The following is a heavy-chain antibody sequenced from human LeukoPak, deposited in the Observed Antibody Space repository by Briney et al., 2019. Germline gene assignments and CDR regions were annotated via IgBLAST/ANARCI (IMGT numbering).Heavy chain of an antibody. Sequence: SETLSLTCTVSGGSISSGGYYWSWIRQHPGKGLEWIGYIYCSGSTYYNPSLKSRVTISVDTSKNQFSLKLSSVTPEDTAVYYCTRAYYYDSSGSLNWFDPWGQGTLVTVSS. CDR1: GGSISSGGYY. CDR3: TRAYYYDSSGSLNWFDP. V-gene: IGHV4-31*03. CDR2: IYCSGST. J-gene: IGHJ5*02. D-gene: IGHD3-22*01.